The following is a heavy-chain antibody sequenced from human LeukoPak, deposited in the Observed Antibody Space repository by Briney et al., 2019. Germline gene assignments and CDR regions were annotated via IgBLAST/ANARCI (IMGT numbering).Heavy chain of an antibody. D-gene: IGHD3-22*01. CDR2: INPNSGGT. CDR1: GYTFTGYY. V-gene: IGHV1-2*02. CDR3: AINPDSSGGGSDWYFDL. Sequence: ASVKVSCKASGYTFTGYYMHWVRQAPGQGLEWMGWINPNSGGTNYAQNFQGRVTMTRDTSINTAYMESSRLRSDDTAVYYCAINPDSSGGGSDWYFDLWGRGTLVTVSS. J-gene: IGHJ2*01.